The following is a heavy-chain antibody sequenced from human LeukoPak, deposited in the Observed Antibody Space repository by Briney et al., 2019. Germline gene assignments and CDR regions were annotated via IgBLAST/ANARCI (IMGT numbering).Heavy chain of an antibody. CDR1: GFTFSSYA. J-gene: IGHJ4*01. V-gene: IGHV3-23*01. CDR2: ISGSGGST. Sequence: PGGSLRLSCAASGFTFSSYAMSWVRQAPGKGLEWVSAISGSGGSTYYADSVKGRFTISRDNSKNTLYLQMNSLRAEDTAVYYCAKDGKYDFWSGYHDYWGQEPWSPSPQ. CDR3: AKDGKYDFWSGYHDY. D-gene: IGHD3-3*01.